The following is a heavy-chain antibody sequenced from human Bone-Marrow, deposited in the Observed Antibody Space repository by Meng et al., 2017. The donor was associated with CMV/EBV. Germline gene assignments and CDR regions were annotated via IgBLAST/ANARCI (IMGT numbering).Heavy chain of an antibody. CDR1: GGSFSGYY. Sequence: SETLSLTCAVYGGSFSGYYWGWIRQPPGKGLEWIGSIYYSGSTYYNTSLKSRVTISVDTSKNQFSLKLSSVTAADTAVYYCARLQNGQLVDHYFDYWGQGTLVTVSS. CDR3: ARLQNGQLVDHYFDY. D-gene: IGHD6-6*01. CDR2: IYYSGST. J-gene: IGHJ4*02. V-gene: IGHV4-39*01.